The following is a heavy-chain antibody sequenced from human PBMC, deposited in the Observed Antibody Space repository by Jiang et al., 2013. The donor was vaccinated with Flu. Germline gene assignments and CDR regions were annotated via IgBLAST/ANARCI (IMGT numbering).Heavy chain of an antibody. CDR1: GDSVFSKSAS. CDR2: TYYRSKWYN. D-gene: IGHD2-21*01. J-gene: IGHJ3*02. Sequence: GLVKPSQTLSLTCAISGDSVFSKSASWNWIRQSPSRGLEWLGRTYYRSKWYNDYAVSVKSRITINPDTSKNQFSLQLNSVTPEDTAVYYCAYSLRPWSASDAFDIWAKGQWSPSL. CDR3: AYSLRPWSASDAFDI. V-gene: IGHV6-1*01.